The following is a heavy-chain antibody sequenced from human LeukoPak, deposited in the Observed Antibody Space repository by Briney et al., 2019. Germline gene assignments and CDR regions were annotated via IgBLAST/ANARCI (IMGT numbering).Heavy chain of an antibody. CDR1: GGSISSSSYY. V-gene: IGHV4-39*01. CDR3: ATYDFWSGYNFDY. D-gene: IGHD3-3*01. Sequence: PSETLSLTCTVSGGSISSSSYYWGWLRQPPGKGLEWIGSIYYSGSTYYNPSLKSRVTISVDTSKNQFSLKLSSVTAADTAVYYCATYDFWSGYNFDYWGQGTLVTVSS. J-gene: IGHJ4*02. CDR2: IYYSGST.